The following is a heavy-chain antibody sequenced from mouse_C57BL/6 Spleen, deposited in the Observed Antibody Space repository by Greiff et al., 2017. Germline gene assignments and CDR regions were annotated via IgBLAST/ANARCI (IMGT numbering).Heavy chain of an antibody. CDR2: INPGSGGT. CDR1: GYAFTNYL. J-gene: IGHJ4*01. D-gene: IGHD2-5*01. Sequence: VHLVESGAELVRPGTSVKVSCKASGYAFTNYLIEWVKQRPGQGLEWIGVINPGSGGTNYNEKFKGKATLTADKSSSTAYMQLSSLTSEDSAVYFCARSIVTTRGDYWGQGTSVTVSS. CDR3: ARSIVTTRGDY. V-gene: IGHV1-54*01.